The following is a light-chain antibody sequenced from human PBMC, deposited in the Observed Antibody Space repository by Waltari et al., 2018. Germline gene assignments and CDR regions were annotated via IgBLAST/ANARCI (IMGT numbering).Light chain of an antibody. J-gene: IGLJ3*02. CDR3: QTGGHGTWV. CDR1: RGHSSNI. CDR2: VNSEGTH. V-gene: IGLV4-69*01. Sequence: QLVLTQSPSASASLGASIKLTCTLSRGHSSNIIARLQQQPERGPRYLMKVNSEGTHSKGDDIPDRFSGSSSGAERYLTISSLQSEDEADYYCQTGGHGTWVFGGGTKVTVL.